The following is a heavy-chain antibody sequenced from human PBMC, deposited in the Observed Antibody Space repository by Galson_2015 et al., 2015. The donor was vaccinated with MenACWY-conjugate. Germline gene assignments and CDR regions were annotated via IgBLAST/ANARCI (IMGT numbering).Heavy chain of an antibody. J-gene: IGHJ6*02. CDR2: FNPANSET. Sequence: QSGAEVTKPGESLKISCKGSGYSFTNYWIGWVRQMPGKGLEWMGLFNPANSETRYSPSFQGQVTISADESISTAYLQWTSLKASDTAMYYCARHPPGGRGMDVWAEGPRSPSP. V-gene: IGHV5-51*01. CDR1: GYSFTNYW. D-gene: IGHD1-26*01. CDR3: ARHPPGGRGMDV.